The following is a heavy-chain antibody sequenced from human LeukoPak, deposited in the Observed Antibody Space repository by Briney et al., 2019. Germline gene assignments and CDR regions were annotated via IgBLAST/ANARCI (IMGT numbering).Heavy chain of an antibody. CDR1: GFTFSSYS. Sequence: PGGSLRLSCAASGFTFSSYSMNWVRQAPGKGLEWVSSISSSSSYIYYADSVKGRFTISRDNAKNSLYLQINSLRAEDTAVYYCARDRWSHQYGMDVWGQGTTVTVSS. J-gene: IGHJ6*02. D-gene: IGHD3-3*01. V-gene: IGHV3-21*01. CDR3: ARDRWSHQYGMDV. CDR2: ISSSSSYI.